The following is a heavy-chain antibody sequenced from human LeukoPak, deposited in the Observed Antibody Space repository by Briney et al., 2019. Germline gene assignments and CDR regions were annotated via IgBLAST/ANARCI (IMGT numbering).Heavy chain of an antibody. CDR3: ARVGSSSWYYYYYYGMDV. CDR1: GGSFSGYY. D-gene: IGHD6-13*01. V-gene: IGHV4-59*01. J-gene: IGHJ6*02. Sequence: PSETLSLTCAVYGGSFSGYYWSWIRQPPGKGLEWIGYIYYSGSTNYNPSLKSRVTISVDTSKNQFSLKLSSVTAADTAVYYCARVGSSSWYYYYYYGMDVWGQGTTVTVSS. CDR2: IYYSGST.